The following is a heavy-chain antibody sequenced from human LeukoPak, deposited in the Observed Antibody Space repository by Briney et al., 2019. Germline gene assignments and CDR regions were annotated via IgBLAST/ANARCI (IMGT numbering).Heavy chain of an antibody. D-gene: IGHD3-10*01. CDR3: AREVAYGGYFDY. J-gene: IGHJ4*02. V-gene: IGHV4-61*08. Sequence: SETLSLTFAVSVGSIISGGYSWSWIRQPPVKGLEWIGYIYYSGSTNYNPSLKSRVTISIDTSKNQFSLKLSSVTAADTAVYYCAREVAYGGYFDYWGQGTLVTVSS. CDR2: IYYSGST. CDR1: VGSIISGGYS.